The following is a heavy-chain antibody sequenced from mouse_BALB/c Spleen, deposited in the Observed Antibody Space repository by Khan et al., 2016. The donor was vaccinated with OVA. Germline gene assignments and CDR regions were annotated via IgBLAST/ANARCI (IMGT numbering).Heavy chain of an antibody. D-gene: IGHD1-1*02. CDR2: ISTGGSYT. CDR1: AFTFSTFG. J-gene: IGHJ3*01. V-gene: IGHV5-6*01. Sequence: EVVLVVPRGDLVKPGGSLKLSCAASAFTFSTFGMSLVRQTLDKRLERVATISTGGSYTYYPDIAKGKFNFAREYGKNTRDRQMSSLKSEETAMYYCERLAYYYGGEGFDYWGQGTMVTVSA. CDR3: ERLAYYYGGEGFDY.